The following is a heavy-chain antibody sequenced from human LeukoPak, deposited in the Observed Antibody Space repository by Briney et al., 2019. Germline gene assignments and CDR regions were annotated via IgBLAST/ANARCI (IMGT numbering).Heavy chain of an antibody. Sequence: ASVKVSCKASGYTFTGYYMHWVRQAPGQGLEWMGWINPNSGGTNYAQKFQGRVTMTRDTSISTAYMELSRLRSDDTAVYYCARDPPTYYYDSSRVLDVRGKGTTVTVSS. CDR2: INPNSGGT. CDR3: ARDPPTYYYDSSRVLDV. CDR1: GYTFTGYY. V-gene: IGHV1-2*02. J-gene: IGHJ6*04. D-gene: IGHD3-22*01.